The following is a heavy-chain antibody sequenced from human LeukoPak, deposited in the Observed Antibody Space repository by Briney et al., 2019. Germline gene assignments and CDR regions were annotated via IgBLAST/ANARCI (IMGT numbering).Heavy chain of an antibody. CDR1: GFTFISYG. D-gene: IGHD3-10*01. CDR3: ATELLWFH. CDR2: VSHNGGST. J-gene: IGHJ4*02. Sequence: GGSLRLSCGASGFTFISYGMSWVREVPGRGLEWVSGVSHNGGSTNYADSVKGRFTISRDNSKNTLYLQMNSLRAEDTAVYYCATELLWFHWGQGALVTVSS. V-gene: IGHV3-23*01.